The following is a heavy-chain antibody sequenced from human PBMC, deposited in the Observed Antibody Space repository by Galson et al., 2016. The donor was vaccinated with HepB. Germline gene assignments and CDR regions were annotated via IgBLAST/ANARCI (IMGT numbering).Heavy chain of an antibody. Sequence: SVKVSCKVSGFVLTELTMHWVRQAPGEGLEWMGGLDPEKGNTIYSQKFQDRVTMTEDTSADTAYMDLRSLRSDDTAVYYCVAMDCSSTSCTLDLWGQGTLVTVSS. D-gene: IGHD2-2*01. J-gene: IGHJ5*02. CDR2: LDPEKGNT. CDR1: GFVLTELT. V-gene: IGHV1-24*01. CDR3: VAMDCSSTSCTLDL.